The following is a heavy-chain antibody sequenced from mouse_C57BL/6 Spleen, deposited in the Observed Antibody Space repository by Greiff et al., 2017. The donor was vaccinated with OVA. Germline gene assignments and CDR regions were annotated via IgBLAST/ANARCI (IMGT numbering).Heavy chain of an antibody. V-gene: IGHV5-6*02. Sequence: EVMLVESGGDLVKPGGSLKLSCAASGFTFSSYGMSWVRQTPDKRLEWVATISSGGSYTYYPDSVKGRFTISRDNAKNTLYLQMSSLKSEDTAMYYCARRYSNHYYAMDYWGQGTSVTVSS. CDR2: ISSGGSYT. CDR1: GFTFSSYG. CDR3: ARRYSNHYYAMDY. D-gene: IGHD2-5*01. J-gene: IGHJ4*01.